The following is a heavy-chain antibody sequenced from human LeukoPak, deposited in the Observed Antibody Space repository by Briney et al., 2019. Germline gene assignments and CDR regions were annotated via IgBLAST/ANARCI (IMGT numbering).Heavy chain of an antibody. CDR2: IIPIFGTA. CDR1: GGTFSSYA. CDR3: AIRGADYVWGSYRSGSFDY. J-gene: IGHJ4*02. Sequence: SVKVSCKASGGTFSSYAISWVRQAPGQGLEWMGGIIPIFGTANYAQKFQGRVTITADESTSTAYMELSSLRSEDTAVCYCAIRGADYVWGSYRSGSFDYWGQGTLVTVSS. V-gene: IGHV1-69*13. D-gene: IGHD3-16*02.